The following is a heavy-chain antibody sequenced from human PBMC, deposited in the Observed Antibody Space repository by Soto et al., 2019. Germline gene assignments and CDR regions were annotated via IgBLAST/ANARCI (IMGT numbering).Heavy chain of an antibody. Sequence: GASVKVSCKASGYTFTGYYMHWVRQAPGQGLEWMGWINPNSGGTNYAQKFQGWVTMTRDTSISTAYMELSRLRSDDTAVYYCAREVGYCTNGVCSRWFDPWGQGTLVTVS. J-gene: IGHJ5*02. V-gene: IGHV1-2*04. CDR1: GYTFTGYY. CDR3: AREVGYCTNGVCSRWFDP. D-gene: IGHD2-8*01. CDR2: INPNSGGT.